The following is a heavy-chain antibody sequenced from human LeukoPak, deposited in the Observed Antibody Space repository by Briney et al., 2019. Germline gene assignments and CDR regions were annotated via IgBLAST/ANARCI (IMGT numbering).Heavy chain of an antibody. Sequence: GASVKVSCKASGYTFTSYGISWVRQAPGQGLEWMGWISAYNGNTNYAQKLQGRVTMTTDTSTGTAYMELRSLRSDDTAVYYCARARYCYTTSCPLDYWGQGTLVTVSS. J-gene: IGHJ4*02. D-gene: IGHD2-2*01. CDR3: ARARYCYTTSCPLDY. CDR1: GYTFTSYG. CDR2: ISAYNGNT. V-gene: IGHV1-18*01.